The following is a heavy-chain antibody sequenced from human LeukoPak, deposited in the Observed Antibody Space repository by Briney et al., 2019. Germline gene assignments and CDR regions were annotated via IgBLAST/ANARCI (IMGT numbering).Heavy chain of an antibody. V-gene: IGHV5-51*01. CDR1: GYNFTTYW. D-gene: IGHD6-19*01. CDR3: ARVSGEAGAGSDAFDI. Sequence: GEPLQISCKASGYNFTTYWIGWGRPLPGKGLEYMGIIYPGDSGSKYSPSFQGQVTISADKSISTAYLQWSSLKASDTAMYYCARVSGEAGAGSDAFDIWGQGTMVTVSS. J-gene: IGHJ3*02. CDR2: IYPGDSGS.